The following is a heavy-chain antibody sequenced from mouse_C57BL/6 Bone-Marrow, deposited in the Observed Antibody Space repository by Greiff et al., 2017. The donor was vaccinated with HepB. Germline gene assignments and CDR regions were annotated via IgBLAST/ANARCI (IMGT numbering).Heavy chain of an antibody. CDR1: GYAFSSSW. D-gene: IGHD6-1*01. Sequence: VQLQESGPELVKPGASVKISCKASGYAFSSSWMNWVKQRPGQGLEWIGRIYPGDGDTNYNGKFKGKATLTADKSSSTAYMQLSSLTSEDSAVYFCARCSLFAYWGQGTLVTVSA. CDR2: IYPGDGDT. V-gene: IGHV1-82*01. J-gene: IGHJ3*01. CDR3: ARCSLFAY.